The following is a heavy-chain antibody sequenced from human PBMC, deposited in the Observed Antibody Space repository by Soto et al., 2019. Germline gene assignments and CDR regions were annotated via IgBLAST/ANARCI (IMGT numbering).Heavy chain of an antibody. Sequence: PSETLSLTCTVSGGSINSNNYYWSWIRQPPGKGLEWVGYIYYSGNTFYNPSLEGRVFISIDTSKNQLSLRLTSVTAADTAVYYCARGAAMSPVAYWGQGTLVTVSS. J-gene: IGHJ4*02. D-gene: IGHD2-2*01. V-gene: IGHV4-30-4*01. CDR3: ARGAAMSPVAY. CDR1: GGSINSNNYY. CDR2: IYYSGNT.